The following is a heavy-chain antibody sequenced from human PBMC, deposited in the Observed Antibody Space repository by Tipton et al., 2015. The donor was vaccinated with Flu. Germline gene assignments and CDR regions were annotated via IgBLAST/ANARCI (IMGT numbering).Heavy chain of an antibody. D-gene: IGHD1-26*01. CDR3: SRGQSGSPIYYFDF. CDR1: GFKFGDYA. V-gene: IGHV3-49*04. Sequence: SLRLSCAASGFKFGDYAMSWVRQAPGKGLEWVGFSRSKASGGTTDYAASVKGRFTVSRDDSKGIAFLQMNSLKTDDTAMYYCSRGQSGSPIYYFDFWGQGTLVVVSS. J-gene: IGHJ4*02. CDR2: SRSKASGGTT.